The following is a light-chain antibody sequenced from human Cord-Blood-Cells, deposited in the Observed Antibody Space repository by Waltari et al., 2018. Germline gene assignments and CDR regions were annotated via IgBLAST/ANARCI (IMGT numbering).Light chain of an antibody. V-gene: IGLV2-14*01. CDR3: SSYTSSSTVV. Sequence: QSALTQPASVSGSPGQSITISCTGTSRDVGGYNYVPWYQQHPGKAPKLIIYEVSHRPSGVSNRFSGSKSGNTASLTISGLQAEDEADYYCSSYTSSSTVVFGGGTKLTVL. J-gene: IGLJ2*01. CDR1: SRDVGGYNY. CDR2: EVS.